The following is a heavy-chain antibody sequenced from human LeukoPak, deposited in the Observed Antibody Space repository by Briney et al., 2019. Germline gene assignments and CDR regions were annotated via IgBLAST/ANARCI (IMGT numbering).Heavy chain of an antibody. D-gene: IGHD4-17*01. CDR1: GFTFSSHW. CDR3: ARDVGTTTVTYPAY. J-gene: IGHJ4*02. CDR2: ITSDGRST. V-gene: IGHV3-74*01. Sequence: GGSLRLSCAASGFTFSSHWFHWVRQVPGKGLLWLSRITSDGRSTSYADSVKGRFTISRDNAKSTLYLQMNSLRVEDTAVYYCARDVGTTTVTYPAYWGQGILVTVSS.